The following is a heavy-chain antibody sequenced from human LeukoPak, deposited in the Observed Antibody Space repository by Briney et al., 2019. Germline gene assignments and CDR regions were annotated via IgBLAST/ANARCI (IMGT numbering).Heavy chain of an antibody. CDR1: AGSLGIVSYH. D-gene: IGHD1-1*01. V-gene: IGHV4-39*01. J-gene: IGHJ4*02. Sequence: PSETRSLACTLSAGSLGIVSYHWGWLRQPPGRGREWIETIYYSGSTYYNPSLKSRVTISIDTSKNQFSLKLSSVTAADTAVYYCARQFAHWNPFAGWGQGTLVTVSS. CDR3: ARQFAHWNPFAG. CDR2: IYYSGST.